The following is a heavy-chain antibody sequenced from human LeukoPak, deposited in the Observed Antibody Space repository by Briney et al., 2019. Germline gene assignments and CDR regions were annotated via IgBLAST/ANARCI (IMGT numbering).Heavy chain of an antibody. J-gene: IGHJ3*02. Sequence: PGGSLRLSCAASGFTFDEYAMHWVRQAPGKGLEWVSGISYSSGTIGYVDSVKGRFTISRDNAKNSLYLQMNSLRAEDTAVYYCARPQPDYGDYTGDAFDIWGQGTMVTVSS. CDR3: ARPQPDYGDYTGDAFDI. CDR1: GFTFDEYA. D-gene: IGHD4-17*01. CDR2: ISYSSGTI. V-gene: IGHV3-9*01.